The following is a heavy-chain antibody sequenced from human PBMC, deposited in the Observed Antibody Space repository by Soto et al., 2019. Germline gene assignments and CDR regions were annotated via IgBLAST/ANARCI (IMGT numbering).Heavy chain of an antibody. Sequence: ELQVLESGGGLVQPGGSLRLTCAASGFTLSEYGTSWVRQAPGKGREWVSFVSGSGDSTYYTDSVKGRFTISRDSSKNTVCLQMNSLRAEDTAVYYCATSNYGERDWGQGTLVTVSS. CDR1: GFTLSEYG. J-gene: IGHJ4*02. V-gene: IGHV3-23*01. CDR2: VSGSGDST. D-gene: IGHD3-10*01. CDR3: ATSNYGERD.